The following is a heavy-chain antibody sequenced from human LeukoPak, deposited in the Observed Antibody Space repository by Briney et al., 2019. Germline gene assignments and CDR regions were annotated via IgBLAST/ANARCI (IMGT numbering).Heavy chain of an antibody. Sequence: GGSLRLSCAASGFTFDDYAMHWVRQAPGKDLEWVSGISWNSGSIGYADSVKGRFTISRDNAKNSLYLQMNSLRAEDTALYYCAKGRDKYQLLSKNWFDPWGQGTLVTVSS. J-gene: IGHJ5*02. V-gene: IGHV3-9*01. D-gene: IGHD2-2*01. CDR2: ISWNSGSI. CDR1: GFTFDDYA. CDR3: AKGRDKYQLLSKNWFDP.